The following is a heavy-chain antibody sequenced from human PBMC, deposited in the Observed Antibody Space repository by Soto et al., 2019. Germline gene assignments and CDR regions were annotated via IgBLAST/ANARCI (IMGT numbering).Heavy chain of an antibody. Sequence: GGSLRLSCAASGFTFSSYGMHWVRQAPGKGLEWVAVISYDGSNKYYADSVKGRFTISRDNSKNTLYLQMNSLRAEDTAVYYCAKGGPDDSSSSADYWGQGTLVTVSS. V-gene: IGHV3-30*18. CDR2: ISYDGSNK. J-gene: IGHJ4*02. D-gene: IGHD6-6*01. CDR1: GFTFSSYG. CDR3: AKGGPDDSSSSADY.